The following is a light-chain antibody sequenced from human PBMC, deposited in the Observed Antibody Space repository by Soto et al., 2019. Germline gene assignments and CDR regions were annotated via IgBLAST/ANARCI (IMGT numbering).Light chain of an antibody. CDR3: QQYSNWPPVI. CDR2: GVS. Sequence: DIEMSQSPSSLSASVGDRVTITCRASQSLNRWLAWYQQKPGKAPKLLIYGVSTRATGIAARFSGSGYGTEFTLTITSLQSEDFAVYYCQQYSNWPPVIFGGGTKVDIK. CDR1: QSLNRW. V-gene: IGKV1-5*01. J-gene: IGKJ4*01.